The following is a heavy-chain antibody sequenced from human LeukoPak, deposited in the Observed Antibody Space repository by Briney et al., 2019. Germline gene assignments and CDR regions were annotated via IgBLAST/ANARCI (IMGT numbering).Heavy chain of an antibody. V-gene: IGHV3-9*01. Sequence: GGCLRLSCAASGFSFSNYGMHWVRQAPGKGLEGGSGISWNSGSIGYADSVKGRFTISRDNAKNSLYLQMNSLRAEDTALYYCAKDRAAAGYFDYWGQGTLVTVSS. CDR1: GFSFSNYG. D-gene: IGHD6-13*01. CDR2: ISWNSGSI. CDR3: AKDRAAAGYFDY. J-gene: IGHJ4*02.